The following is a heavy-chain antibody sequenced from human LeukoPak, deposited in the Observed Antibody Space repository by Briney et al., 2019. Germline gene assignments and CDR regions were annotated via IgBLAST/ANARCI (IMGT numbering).Heavy chain of an antibody. D-gene: IGHD2-2*01. Sequence: GGSLRLSCAASGFTFSNYAMHWVRQAPGKGLEYVSAIDTNGGSTYYANSVKGRFTISRDNSKNTLYLQMGSLRPEDTAVYYCARDQDIVVVPAAHSGMDVWGQGTTVTVSS. J-gene: IGHJ6*02. V-gene: IGHV3-64*01. CDR3: ARDQDIVVVPAAHSGMDV. CDR2: IDTNGGST. CDR1: GFTFSNYA.